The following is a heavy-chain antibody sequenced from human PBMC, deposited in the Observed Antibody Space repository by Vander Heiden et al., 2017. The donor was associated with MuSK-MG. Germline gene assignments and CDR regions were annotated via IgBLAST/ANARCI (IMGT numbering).Heavy chain of an antibody. D-gene: IGHD5-12*01. V-gene: IGHV1-3*01. CDR3: ARATRGGYDLDY. CDR2: INAGNGNT. Sequence: QVQLVQSGAEVKTPGASGKVSCKASGYTFTSYTMHWVRQAPGQRLEWMGWINAGNGNTKYSQKFQGRVTITGDTSASTAYMELSSLRSEDTAVYYCARATRGGYDLDYWGQGTLVTVSS. J-gene: IGHJ4*02. CDR1: GYTFTSYT.